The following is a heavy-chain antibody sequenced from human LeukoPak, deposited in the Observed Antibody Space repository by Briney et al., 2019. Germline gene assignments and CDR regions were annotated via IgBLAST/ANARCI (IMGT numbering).Heavy chain of an antibody. CDR1: GFTFSSYA. Sequence: PGGSLRLSCAASGFTFSSYAMHWVRQAPGKGLEWVAVISYDGSNKYYADSVKGRFTISRDNSKNTLYLQMNSLRAEDTAVYYCANGQKSSSWYGDYWGQGTLVTVSS. CDR3: ANGQKSSSWYGDY. D-gene: IGHD6-13*01. J-gene: IGHJ4*02. CDR2: ISYDGSNK. V-gene: IGHV3-30-3*01.